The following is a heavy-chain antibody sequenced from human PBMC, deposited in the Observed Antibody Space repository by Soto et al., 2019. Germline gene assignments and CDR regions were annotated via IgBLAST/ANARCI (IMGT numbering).Heavy chain of an antibody. D-gene: IGHD1-26*01. CDR3: ARLVGPTSSDNWFDP. Sequence: QVKLEQSGAEVKKPGASVKVSCKASGYTFFSYGITWVRQAPGQGLEWMGWVSGYNGHTNYAQKFQGRVTMTRDISTTTAYMELRNLRSDVTAVYYCARLVGPTSSDNWFDPWGQGTLVTVSS. J-gene: IGHJ5*02. CDR1: GYTFFSYG. V-gene: IGHV1-18*01. CDR2: VSGYNGHT.